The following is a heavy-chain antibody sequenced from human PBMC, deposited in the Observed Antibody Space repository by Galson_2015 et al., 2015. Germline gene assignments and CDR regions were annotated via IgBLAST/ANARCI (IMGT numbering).Heavy chain of an antibody. Sequence: ETLSLTCTVSGGSISSYYWSWIRQPPGKGLEWIGYIYYSGSTNYNPSLKSRVTISVDTSKNQFSLKLSSVTAADTAVYYCARDLRRGYSYGLGYYYMDVGGKGTTVTVSS. V-gene: IGHV4-59*01. CDR1: GGSISSYY. CDR3: ARDLRRGYSYGLGYYYMDV. CDR2: IYYSGST. J-gene: IGHJ6*03. D-gene: IGHD5-18*01.